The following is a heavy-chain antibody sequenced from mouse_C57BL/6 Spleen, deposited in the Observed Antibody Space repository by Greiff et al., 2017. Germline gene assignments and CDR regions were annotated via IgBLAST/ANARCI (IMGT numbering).Heavy chain of an antibody. D-gene: IGHD1-1*01. V-gene: IGHV1-15*01. J-gene: IGHJ2*01. Sequence: QVQLKESGAELVRPGASVTLSCKASGYTFTDYEMHWVKQTPVHGLEWIGAIDPETGGTAYNQKFKGKAILTADKSSSTAYMELRSLTSEDSAVYYCTRRGINYYGPSLDYWGQGTTLTVSS. CDR3: TRRGINYYGPSLDY. CDR2: IDPETGGT. CDR1: GYTFTDYE.